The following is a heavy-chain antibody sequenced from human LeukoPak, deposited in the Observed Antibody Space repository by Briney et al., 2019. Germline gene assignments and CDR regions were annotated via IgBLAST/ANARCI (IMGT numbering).Heavy chain of an antibody. CDR1: AFTVSGNY. J-gene: IGHJ4*01. Sequence: GGSLRLSCAASAFTVSGNYMSWVRQAPGKGLEWVSAIYSAGDTYYADSVKGRFTISRDNSKNTLYLQMNSLRAEDTAVHYCASSYCGGTLCYDHYWGHGTLVTVSS. CDR2: IYSAGDT. V-gene: IGHV3-53*01. CDR3: ASSYCGGTLCYDHY. D-gene: IGHD2-21*01.